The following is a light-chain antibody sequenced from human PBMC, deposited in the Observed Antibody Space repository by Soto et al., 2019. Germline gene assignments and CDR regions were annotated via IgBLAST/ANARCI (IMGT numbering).Light chain of an antibody. J-gene: IGKJ4*01. CDR2: AAS. Sequence: DIPMPPSPSSLSASVGVEATITCRATQTSRTYLNWYQLKPGKPLRLLIYAASSLQSGVPSRFSGSGSGTDFTLTISSLQPEDFATYSCQQSYNSPQTFGRGTKVDIK. V-gene: IGKV1-39*01. CDR1: QTSRTY. CDR3: QQSYNSPQT.